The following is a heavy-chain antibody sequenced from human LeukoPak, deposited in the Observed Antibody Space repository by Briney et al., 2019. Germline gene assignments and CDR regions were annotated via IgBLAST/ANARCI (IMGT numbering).Heavy chain of an antibody. Sequence: PSETLPLTCTVSGGSISSDCWSWIRQPPGKGLEWIGYIYYSGSTNYNPSLKSRVTISVDTSKNQFSLKLSSVTAADTAVYYCARDRGYCSGGSCYRWFDPWGQGTLVTVSS. CDR3: ARDRGYCSGGSCYRWFDP. J-gene: IGHJ5*02. V-gene: IGHV4-59*01. CDR1: GGSISSDC. D-gene: IGHD2-15*01. CDR2: IYYSGST.